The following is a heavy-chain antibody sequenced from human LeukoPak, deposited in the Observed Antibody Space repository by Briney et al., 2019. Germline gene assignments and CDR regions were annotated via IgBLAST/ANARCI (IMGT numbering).Heavy chain of an antibody. V-gene: IGHV1-24*01. Sequence: ASVKVSCKVSGYTLTELSMHWVRQAPGKGLEWMGGFDPEDGETIYAQKFQGRVTMTEDTSTDTAYMELSSLRSEDTAVYYCATYQYYDILTGYYIWGQGTLVTVSS. CDR2: FDPEDGET. CDR3: ATYQYYDILTGYYI. CDR1: GYTLTELS. D-gene: IGHD3-9*01. J-gene: IGHJ4*02.